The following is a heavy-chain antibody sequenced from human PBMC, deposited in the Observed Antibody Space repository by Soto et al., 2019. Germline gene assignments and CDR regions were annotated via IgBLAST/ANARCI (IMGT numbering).Heavy chain of an antibody. CDR1: GGTFSSYA. V-gene: IGHV1-69*01. CDR3: ARDLLAVGAGDCTGPWYFDL. Sequence: QVQLVQSGAEVKKPGSSVKVSCKASGGTFSSYAISWVRQAPGQGLEWMGGIIPIFGTANYAQKFQGRVTITADESTSTAYMELSSLRSEDTAVYYCARDLLAVGAGDCTGPWYFDLWGRGTMVTVSS. CDR2: IIPIFGTA. J-gene: IGHJ2*01. D-gene: IGHD2-21*02.